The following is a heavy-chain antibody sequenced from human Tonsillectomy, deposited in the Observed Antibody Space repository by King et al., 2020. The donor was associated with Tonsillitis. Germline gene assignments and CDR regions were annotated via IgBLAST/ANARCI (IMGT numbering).Heavy chain of an antibody. CDR2: INTNTGNP. J-gene: IGHJ4*02. Sequence: QLVQSGSELKKPGASVKVSCKASGYTFTSYAMNWVRQAPGQGLEWMGWINTNTGNPTYAQGFTGRFVFSLDISVSTAYLQISSLKAEDTAVYYCARDSPRNQYCSGGSCYSGYYWGQGTLVTVSS. D-gene: IGHD2-15*01. CDR3: ARDSPRNQYCSGGSCYSGYY. V-gene: IGHV7-4-1*02. CDR1: GYTFTSYA.